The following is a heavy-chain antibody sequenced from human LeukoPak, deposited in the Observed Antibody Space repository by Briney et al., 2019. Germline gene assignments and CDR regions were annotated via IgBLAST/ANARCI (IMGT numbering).Heavy chain of an antibody. D-gene: IGHD3-22*01. Sequence: GGSLRLSCAASGYTFRSYAMSWVRQAPGKGLEWVSAISGSGGSTDYADSVKGRFTISRDNSKNTLYMQMNSLRAEDTAVYYCASHDSSGYYHYFDYWGQGTLVTVSS. CDR2: ISGSGGST. J-gene: IGHJ4*02. CDR3: ASHDSSGYYHYFDY. CDR1: GYTFRSYA. V-gene: IGHV3-23*01.